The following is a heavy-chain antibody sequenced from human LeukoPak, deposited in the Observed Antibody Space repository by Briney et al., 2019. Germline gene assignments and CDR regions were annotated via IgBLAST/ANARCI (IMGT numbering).Heavy chain of an antibody. V-gene: IGHV3-30*18. CDR2: ISYDGSNK. J-gene: IGHJ4*02. CDR1: GFTFSSYA. CDR3: AKDVEYCSGGSCYPTQ. D-gene: IGHD2-15*01. Sequence: PGGSLRLSCAASGFTFSSYAMTWVRQAPGKGLEWVAVISYDGSNKYYADSVKGRFTISRDNSKNTLHLQMNSLRAEDTAVYYCAKDVEYCSGGSCYPTQWGQGTLVTVSS.